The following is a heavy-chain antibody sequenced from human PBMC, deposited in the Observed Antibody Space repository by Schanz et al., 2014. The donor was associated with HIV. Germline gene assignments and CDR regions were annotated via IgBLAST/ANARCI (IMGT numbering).Heavy chain of an antibody. CDR1: GITFSNYW. CDR3: ARKSDFKN. J-gene: IGHJ4*02. CDR2: VNKNGSEI. Sequence: EVQLLEFGGGLVRPGESLRLSCAASGITFSNYWMSWVRQAPGKGLEWVANVNKNGSEIYYADSLKGRFIISRDNAKNSLYLQMNSLRAEDTAVYYCARKSDFKNWGQGTLVIVSS. V-gene: IGHV3-7*01. D-gene: IGHD2-21*02.